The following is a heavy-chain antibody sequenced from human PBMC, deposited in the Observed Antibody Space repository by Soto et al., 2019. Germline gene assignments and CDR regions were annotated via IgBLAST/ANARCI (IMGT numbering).Heavy chain of an antibody. Sequence: GGSLRLSCAASGFTFSSYAMSWVRQAPGKGLEWVSAISGSGGSTYYADSVKGRFTISRDNSKNTLYLQMNSLRAEDTAVYYCAKDPRRSGSSSAIDYWGQGTLVTVSS. J-gene: IGHJ4*02. CDR3: AKDPRRSGSSSAIDY. CDR1: GFTFSSYA. CDR2: ISGSGGST. V-gene: IGHV3-23*01. D-gene: IGHD6-6*01.